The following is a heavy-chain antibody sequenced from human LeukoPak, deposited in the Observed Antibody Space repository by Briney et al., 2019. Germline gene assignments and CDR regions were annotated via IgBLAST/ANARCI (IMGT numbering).Heavy chain of an antibody. V-gene: IGHV3-11*04. CDR3: ASVYDFWVLAY. CDR2: ISSSDSTI. D-gene: IGHD3-3*01. Sequence: PGGSLRLSCAASGFTFSNYYMSWILQAPGNGPDWVSYISSSDSTIYYADSVKGRFTISRDNAKISLYLQMNSLRAEDTAVYYCASVYDFWVLAYWGQGTLVTVSS. CDR1: GFTFSNYY. J-gene: IGHJ4*02.